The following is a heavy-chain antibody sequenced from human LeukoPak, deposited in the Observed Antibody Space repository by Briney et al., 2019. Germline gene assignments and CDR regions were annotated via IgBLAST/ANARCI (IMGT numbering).Heavy chain of an antibody. V-gene: IGHV3-53*01. CDR1: GFTVSSNY. CDR2: IYSGGST. D-gene: IGHD3-22*01. J-gene: IGHJ4*02. CDR3: ARGHRGFYDSSGYFPDYFDY. Sequence: PGGSLRLSCAASGFTVSSNYMSWVRQAPGKGLEWVSVIYSGGSTYYADSVKGRFTISRDNSKNTLYLQMNSLRAEDTAVYYCARGHRGFYDSSGYFPDYFDYWGQGTLVTVSS.